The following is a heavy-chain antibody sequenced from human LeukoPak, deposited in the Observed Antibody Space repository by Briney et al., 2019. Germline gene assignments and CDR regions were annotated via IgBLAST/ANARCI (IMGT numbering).Heavy chain of an antibody. CDR1: GLTFSSSW. V-gene: IGHV3-7*03. CDR2: INPEGSEK. J-gene: IGHJ4*02. CDR3: AKDRSPMNY. Sequence: GGSLRLSCAVSGLTFSSSWMDWVRQAPGKGLEWVASINPEGSEKYSADSVKGRFTISRDNAKNSLYLQMNTLRAEDTAVYYCAKDRSPMNYWGQGTLVTVSS. D-gene: IGHD3-22*01.